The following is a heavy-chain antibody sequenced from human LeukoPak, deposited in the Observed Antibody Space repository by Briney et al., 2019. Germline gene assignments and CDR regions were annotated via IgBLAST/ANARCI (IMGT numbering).Heavy chain of an antibody. J-gene: IGHJ3*02. CDR2: IYYSGST. CDR3: ARDPKWRATTGTTAAFDI. D-gene: IGHD1-1*01. V-gene: IGHV4-39*07. Sequence: SETLSLTCTVSGGSISSSSYYWGWIRQPPGKGLEWIGSIYYSGSTYYNPSLKSRVTISLDTSGNQLSLKLTSVAAADTAMYYCARDPKWRATTGTTAAFDIWGQGTMVTVSS. CDR1: GGSISSSSYY.